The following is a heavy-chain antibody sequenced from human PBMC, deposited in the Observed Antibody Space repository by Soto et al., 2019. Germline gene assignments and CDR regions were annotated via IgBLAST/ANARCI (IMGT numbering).Heavy chain of an antibody. CDR1: GFTFSSYG. CDR3: AKGARRTGPFDY. Sequence: PGGSLRLSCAASGFTFSSYGMHWVRQAPGKGLEWVAVISYDGSNKYYADSVKGRFIISRDNSKNTLYLQMNSLRAEDTAVYYCAKGARRTGPFDYWGQGTLVTVS. J-gene: IGHJ4*02. V-gene: IGHV3-30*18. CDR2: ISYDGSNK.